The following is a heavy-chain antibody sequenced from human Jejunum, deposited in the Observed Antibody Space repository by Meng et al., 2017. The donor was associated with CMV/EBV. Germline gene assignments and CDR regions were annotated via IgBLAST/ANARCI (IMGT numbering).Heavy chain of an antibody. J-gene: IGHJ6*02. Sequence: TVAGDSITNYYWSWIRQPPGKGLEWLGYIYYSGTTNYNPSLKSRVTISKDTSKNQFSLKLNSVTTADTAVYYCATGKYYYNGMDVWGQGTTVTVSS. CDR3: ATGKYYYNGMDV. CDR2: IYYSGTT. V-gene: IGHV4-59*01. CDR1: GDSITNYY.